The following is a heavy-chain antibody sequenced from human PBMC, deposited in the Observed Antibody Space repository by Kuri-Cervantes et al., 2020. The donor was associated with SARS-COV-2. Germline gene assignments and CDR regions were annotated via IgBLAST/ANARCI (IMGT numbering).Heavy chain of an antibody. CDR2: ISWNSGSI. CDR3: ARDKRSLDFWSGYYSTRTRYWYFDL. Sequence: SLKISCAASGFTFDDYAMHWVRQAPGKGLEWVSGISWNSGSIGYADSVKGRFTISRDNAKNSLYLQMNSLRAEDMALYYCARDKRSLDFWSGYYSTRTRYWYFDLWGRGTLVTVSS. J-gene: IGHJ2*01. CDR1: GFTFDDYA. V-gene: IGHV3-9*03. D-gene: IGHD3-3*01.